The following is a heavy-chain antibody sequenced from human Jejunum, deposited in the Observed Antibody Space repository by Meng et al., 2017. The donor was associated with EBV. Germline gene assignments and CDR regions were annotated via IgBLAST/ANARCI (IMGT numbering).Heavy chain of an antibody. D-gene: IGHD2-2*01. V-gene: IGHV1-3*01. Sequence: QVHPAHAWACVQNPGASVRFSCQASEFLFTTYDLHWVRQAPGQRLEWMGWINGGATSTVYSQNFQGRLTIARDTSARTAFMELSSLTSEDTAVYYCASGPSCSSGSCQEFDYWGQGTLVTVSS. CDR2: INGGATST. CDR1: EFLFTTYD. J-gene: IGHJ4*02. CDR3: ASGPSCSSGSCQEFDY.